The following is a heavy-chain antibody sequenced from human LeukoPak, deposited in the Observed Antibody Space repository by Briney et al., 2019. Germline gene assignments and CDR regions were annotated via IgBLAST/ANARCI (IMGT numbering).Heavy chain of an antibody. J-gene: IGHJ4*02. CDR2: ISGSGPYT. Sequence: GGSLRLSCAASGFTFSSYAMSWVRQAPGKGLEWVSGISGSGPYTFYTDSVKGRFTISRDSSRNTLYLQMNSLRAEDTALYYCAKHGYCSGISCFFDFWGQGTLVTVSS. D-gene: IGHD2-2*03. CDR3: AKHGYCSGISCFFDF. CDR1: GFTFSSYA. V-gene: IGHV3-23*01.